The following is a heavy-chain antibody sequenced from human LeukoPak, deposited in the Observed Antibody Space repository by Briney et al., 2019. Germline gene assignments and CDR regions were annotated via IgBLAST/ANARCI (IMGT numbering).Heavy chain of an antibody. V-gene: IGHV3-49*04. D-gene: IGHD2-15*01. CDR3: TSGGSGRDY. CDR1: GFTFSDYA. CDR2: IRTTAYGGTT. J-gene: IGHJ4*02. Sequence: GGSLRLSSTASGFTFSDYAMNWVRQAPGKGLEWVGFIRTTAYGGTTEYAASVKGRFTLSRDDSKSIAYLQMNSLKTEDTAVYYCTSGGSGRDYWGQGTLVTVSS.